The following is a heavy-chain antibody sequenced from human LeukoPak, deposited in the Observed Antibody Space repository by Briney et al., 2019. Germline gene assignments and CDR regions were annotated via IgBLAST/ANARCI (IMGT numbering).Heavy chain of an antibody. CDR3: ARGGELWFGEFLGFDP. J-gene: IGHJ5*02. CDR2: MNPNSGNT. CDR1: GGTFSSYA. D-gene: IGHD3-10*01. V-gene: IGHV1-8*02. Sequence: ASVKVSCKASGGTFSSYAISWVRQATGQGLEWMGWMNPNSGNTGYAQKFQGRVTMTRNTSISTAYMELSSLRSEDTAVYYCARGGELWFGEFLGFDPWGQGTLVTVSS.